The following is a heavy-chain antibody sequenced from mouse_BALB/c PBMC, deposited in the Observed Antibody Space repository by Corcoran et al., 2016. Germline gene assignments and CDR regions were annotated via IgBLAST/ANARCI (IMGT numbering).Heavy chain of an antibody. V-gene: IGHV9-1*02. J-gene: IGHJ4*01. D-gene: IGHD2-1*01. Sequence: QIQVVQSGPELKKPGETVKISCKASGYTFTNYGMNWVKQAPGKGLKWMGWINTYTGEPTYADDFKGRFAFALETSASTAYLQINNLKNEDMATYFCARFRYYGNYGDAMDYWGQGTSVTVSS. CDR1: GYTFTNYG. CDR3: ARFRYYGNYGDAMDY. CDR2: INTYTGEP.